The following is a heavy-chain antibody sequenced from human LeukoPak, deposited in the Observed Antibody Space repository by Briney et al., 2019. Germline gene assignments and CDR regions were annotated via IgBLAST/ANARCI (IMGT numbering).Heavy chain of an antibody. V-gene: IGHV4-59*12. CDR1: GGSMSRYY. CDR2: MYYSGCS. Sequence: SGTLSLTCSVSGGSMSRYYGSWFRQPPGKGLEWSGYMYYSGCSNYNLCLKSRVPISVVKSKYQLSLKLGTVNAADRAVYYSARGTPNNYYDSSGYGSYGRDAFDIWGQGTMVTASS. D-gene: IGHD3-22*01. CDR3: ARGTPNNYYDSSGYGSYGRDAFDI. J-gene: IGHJ3*02.